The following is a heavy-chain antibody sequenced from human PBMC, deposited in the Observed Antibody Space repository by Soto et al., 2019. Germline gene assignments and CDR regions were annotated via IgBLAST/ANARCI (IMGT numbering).Heavy chain of an antibody. CDR1: GGSISSGGYY. CDR2: IYYSGRT. CDR3: ARGEGTYYYDSSGYYYGY. Sequence: QVQLQESGPGLVKPSQTLSLTCTVSGGSISSGGYYWSWIRQHPGKGLEWIGYIYYSGRTYYNPSLKSRVTISVDTSKKPFSLKLSSVTAADTAVYYCARGEGTYYYDSSGYYYGYWGQGTLVTVSS. V-gene: IGHV4-31*03. D-gene: IGHD3-22*01. J-gene: IGHJ4*02.